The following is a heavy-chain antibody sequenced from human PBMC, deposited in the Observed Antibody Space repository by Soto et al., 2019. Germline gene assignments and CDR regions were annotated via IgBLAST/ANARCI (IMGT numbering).Heavy chain of an antibody. D-gene: IGHD2-15*01. CDR3: ARDRQRYCSGGSCYDVDY. Sequence: GGSLRLSCAASGFTFSSYGMHWVRQAPGKGLEWVAVIWYDGSNKYYADSVKGRFTISRDNSKNTLYLQMNSLRAEDTAVYYCARDRQRYCSGGSCYDVDYWGQGTLVTVSS. J-gene: IGHJ4*02. V-gene: IGHV3-33*01. CDR2: IWYDGSNK. CDR1: GFTFSSYG.